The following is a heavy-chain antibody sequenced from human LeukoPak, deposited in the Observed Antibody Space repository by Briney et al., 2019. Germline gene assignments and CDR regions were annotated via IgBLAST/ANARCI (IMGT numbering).Heavy chain of an antibody. V-gene: IGHV1-3*01. J-gene: IGHJ4*02. CDR2: INAGNGNT. CDR1: GYTFTSYA. D-gene: IGHD6-19*01. CDR3: ARDPTGQWLEFDY. Sequence: ASVKISCKASGYTFTSYAMHWVRQAPGQRLEWMGWINAGNGNTKYSQKFQGRVTITRDTSASTAYMELSSLRSEDTAVYYCARDPTGQWLEFDYWGQGTLVTVSS.